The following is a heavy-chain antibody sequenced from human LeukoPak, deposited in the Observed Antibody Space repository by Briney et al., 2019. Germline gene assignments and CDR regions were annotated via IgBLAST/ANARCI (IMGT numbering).Heavy chain of an antibody. CDR2: INPNSGGT. CDR3: ARGFLSYGYSY. Sequence: ASVKVSCKTIGYTFISYDINWIRQATGQGLEWMGWINPNSGGTNYAQKFQGRVTMTRDTSISTAYMELSRLRSDDTAVYYCARGFLSYGYSYWGQGTLVTVSS. D-gene: IGHD5-18*01. J-gene: IGHJ4*02. V-gene: IGHV1-2*02. CDR1: GYTFISYD.